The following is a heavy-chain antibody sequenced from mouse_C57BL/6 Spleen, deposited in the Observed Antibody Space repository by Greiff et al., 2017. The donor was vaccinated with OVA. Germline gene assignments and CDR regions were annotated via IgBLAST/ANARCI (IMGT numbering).Heavy chain of an antibody. CDR1: GFTFSSYT. D-gene: IGHD1-1*01. V-gene: IGHV5-9*01. J-gene: IGHJ1*03. CDR3: ARHRDYYGRSYWYFDV. CDR2: ISGGGGNT. Sequence: EVMLVESGGGLVKPGGSLKLSCAASGFTFSSYTMSWVRQTPEKRLEWVATISGGGGNTYYPDSVKGRVTIARDNAKNTLYLQMSSLRSEDTALYYCARHRDYYGRSYWYFDVWGTGTTVTVSS.